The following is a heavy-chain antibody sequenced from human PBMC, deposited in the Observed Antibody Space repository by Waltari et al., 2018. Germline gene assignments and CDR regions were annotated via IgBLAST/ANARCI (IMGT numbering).Heavy chain of an antibody. Sequence: QVQLVQSGAEVKKPGASVKVSCKASGYTLTSYDINWVRQATGQGLEWMGWMNPNRGNTGYAQKFQGRVTITRNTSISTAYMELSSLRSEDTAVYYCARVSRGYWYFDLWGRGTLVTVSS. CDR1: GYTLTSYD. V-gene: IGHV1-8*03. D-gene: IGHD3-16*01. CDR3: ARVSRGYWYFDL. J-gene: IGHJ2*01. CDR2: MNPNRGNT.